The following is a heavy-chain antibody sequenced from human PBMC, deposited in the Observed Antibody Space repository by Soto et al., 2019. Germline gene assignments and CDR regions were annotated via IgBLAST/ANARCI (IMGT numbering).Heavy chain of an antibody. D-gene: IGHD1-26*01. CDR1: GYTFTVYY. Sequence: QVQLVQSGAEVKKPGASVNVSCKASGYTFTVYYMHWVRQAPGQGLEWMGWINLKSGGTMYPQKFQGRVTMTRDTSISTAYMALTRLRSDDTAVYYCARDLAKGGGSAGFDYWGQGTLVTVSS. V-gene: IGHV1-2*02. CDR3: ARDLAKGGGSAGFDY. CDR2: INLKSGGT. J-gene: IGHJ4*02.